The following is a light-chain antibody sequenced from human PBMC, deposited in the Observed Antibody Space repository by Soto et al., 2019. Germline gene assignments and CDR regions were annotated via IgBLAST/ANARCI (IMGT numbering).Light chain of an antibody. CDR2: WTS. Sequence: DIVMTQSPDSLAVSLGERATINCKSSQSVFHKSNNKNYLAWYQQKPGQPPQLIIYWTSTRESGVPERFSGSGSGTDFTLTINSLQAEDVAVYYCRQYYGNPSFGQGTKLEIK. CDR3: RQYYGNPS. CDR1: QSVFHKSNNKNY. V-gene: IGKV4-1*01. J-gene: IGKJ2*01.